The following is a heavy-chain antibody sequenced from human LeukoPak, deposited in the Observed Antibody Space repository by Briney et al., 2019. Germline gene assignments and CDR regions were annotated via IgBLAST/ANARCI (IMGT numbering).Heavy chain of an antibody. CDR1: GGTFSSYA. CDR3: ASDSSYYDSSGYSYYYGMDV. Sequence: ASVKVSCKASGGTFSSYAISWVRQAPGQGLEWMGRIIPVLGIANYAQKFQGRVTITADKSTSTAYMELSSLRSEDTAVYYCASDSSYYDSSGYSYYYGMDVWGQGTTVTVSS. J-gene: IGHJ6*02. D-gene: IGHD3-22*01. V-gene: IGHV1-69*04. CDR2: IIPVLGIA.